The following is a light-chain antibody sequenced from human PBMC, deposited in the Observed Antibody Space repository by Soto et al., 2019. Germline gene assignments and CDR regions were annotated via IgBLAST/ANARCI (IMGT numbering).Light chain of an antibody. CDR1: SSDVGNSNG. CDR2: DVN. CDR3: SSYTSCSTYV. J-gene: IGLJ1*01. Sequence: QSVLTQPPSVSGSPGQSVAISCTGTSSDVGNSNGVSWYHQPPGTAPKLMIYDVNNRPSGVPDRFSGSKSGNTASLTISGLQAEDEGDYYCSSYTSCSTYVFGTGTKVTVL. V-gene: IGLV2-18*02.